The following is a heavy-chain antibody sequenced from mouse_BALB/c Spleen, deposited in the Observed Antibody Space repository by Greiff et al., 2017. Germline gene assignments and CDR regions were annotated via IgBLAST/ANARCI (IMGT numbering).Heavy chain of an antibody. CDR2: ISSGGST. J-gene: IGHJ4*01. CDR3: ARRGYGNYVDY. V-gene: IGHV5-6-5*01. D-gene: IGHD2-1*01. CDR1: GFTFSSYA. Sequence: EVHLVESGGGLVKPGGSLKLSCAASGFTFSSYAMSWVRQTPENRLEWVASISSGGSTYYPDSVKGRFTISRDNARNILYLQMSSLRSEDTAMYYCARRGYGNYVDYWGQGTSVTVSA.